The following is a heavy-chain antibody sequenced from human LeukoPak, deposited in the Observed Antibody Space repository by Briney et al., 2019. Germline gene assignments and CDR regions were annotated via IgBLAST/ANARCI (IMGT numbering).Heavy chain of an antibody. CDR2: IHSDGTIT. V-gene: IGHV3-74*01. D-gene: IGHD6-19*01. CDR1: GFVFSNYW. Sequence: PGGSLRLSCAASGFVFSNYWMHWVRQAPGKGRVWVSRIHSDGTITNYADAVKGRLTISRDNAKNTLYLQVSSLTAEDTAIYYCARGAVAASYYFDSWGQGTLVTVSS. CDR3: ARGAVAASYYFDS. J-gene: IGHJ4*02.